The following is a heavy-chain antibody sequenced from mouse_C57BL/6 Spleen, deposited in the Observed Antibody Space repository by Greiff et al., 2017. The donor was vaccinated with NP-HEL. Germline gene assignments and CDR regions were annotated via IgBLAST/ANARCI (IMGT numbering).Heavy chain of an antibody. CDR3: ASCGTTVVDWYFDV. V-gene: IGHV1-76*01. CDR2: IYPGSGNT. J-gene: IGHJ1*03. D-gene: IGHD1-1*01. CDR1: GYTFTDYY. Sequence: QVQLQQSGAELVRPGASVKLSCKASGYTFTDYYINWVKQRPGQGLEWIARIYPGSGNTYYNEKFKGKATLTAEKSSSTAYMQLSSLTSEDSAVYFCASCGTTVVDWYFDVWGTGTTVTVSS.